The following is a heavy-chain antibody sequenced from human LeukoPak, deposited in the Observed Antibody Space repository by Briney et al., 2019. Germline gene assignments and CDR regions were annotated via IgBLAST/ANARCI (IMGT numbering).Heavy chain of an antibody. J-gene: IGHJ4*02. Sequence: GASVKVSCKAPGYTFTGYYMHWVRQAPGQGLEWMGRINPNSGGTNYEQKFQGRVTMTRDTSISTAYMELSRLRSDDTAVYYCARRRKYCSSTSCYSADGFDYWGQGTLVTVSS. CDR1: GYTFTGYY. D-gene: IGHD2-2*01. V-gene: IGHV1-2*06. CDR2: INPNSGGT. CDR3: ARRRKYCSSTSCYSADGFDY.